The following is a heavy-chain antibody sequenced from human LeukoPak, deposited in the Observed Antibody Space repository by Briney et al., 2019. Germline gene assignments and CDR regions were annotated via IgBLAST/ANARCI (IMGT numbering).Heavy chain of an antibody. V-gene: IGHV1-18*01. CDR1: GYTFTSYG. J-gene: IGHJ4*02. Sequence: ASVKVSCKASGYTFTSYGISWVRQAPGQGLEWMGWISAYNGNTNYAQKLQGRVTMTTDTSTSTAYMELRSLRSDDTAVYYCARGEWNYYDSSGKSSSFDYWGQGTLVTVSS. CDR3: ARGEWNYYDSSGKSSSFDY. D-gene: IGHD3-22*01. CDR2: ISAYNGNT.